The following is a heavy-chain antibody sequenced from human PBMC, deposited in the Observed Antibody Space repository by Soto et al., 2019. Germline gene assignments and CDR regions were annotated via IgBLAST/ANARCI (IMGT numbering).Heavy chain of an antibody. J-gene: IGHJ4*02. CDR3: GRAVGSFEY. CDR2: IWYDGSHK. V-gene: IGHV3-33*01. CDR1: GFTFSTYG. Sequence: QVQLVESGGGVVQPGRSLRLSCAASGFTFSTYGMHWVRQAPGMGLEWVAVIWYDGSHKDYADSVKGRFTISRDNSTNKLYLQLNSVRIEDTSLYYCGRAVGSFEYWWQGTLVTVSS. D-gene: IGHD1-26*01.